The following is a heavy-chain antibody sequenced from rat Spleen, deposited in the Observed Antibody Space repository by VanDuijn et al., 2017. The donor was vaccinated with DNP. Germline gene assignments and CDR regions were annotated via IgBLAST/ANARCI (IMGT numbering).Heavy chain of an antibody. CDR2: ISSGGNT. J-gene: IGHJ2*01. CDR1: GFSLTNYG. D-gene: IGHD1-10*01. Sequence: QVQLKESGPGLVQPSQTLSLTCTVSGFSLTNYGVSWVRQPPGKGLEWIAAISSGGNTYYNSALKSRLTISRDTSKSQVFLKMNRLQTEDTAIYFCSRQLGVDWGQGVLVTVSS. CDR3: SRQLGVD. V-gene: IGHV2S12*01.